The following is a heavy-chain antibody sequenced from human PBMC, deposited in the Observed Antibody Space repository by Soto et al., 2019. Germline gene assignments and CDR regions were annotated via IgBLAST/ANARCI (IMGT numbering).Heavy chain of an antibody. V-gene: IGHV4-38-2*01. J-gene: IGHJ4*02. CDR3: TRVRVTGLTMVRGVAPDY. Sequence: QVQLQESGPGLVKPSETLSLTCAVSGYSISSGYYWGWIRQPPGKGLEWIGSIYHSGSTYYNPSLKSRVTISVDTSKNQFSLKLSSVTAADTAVYYCTRVRVTGLTMVRGVAPDYWGQGTLVTVSS. D-gene: IGHD3-10*01. CDR2: IYHSGST. CDR1: GYSISSGYY.